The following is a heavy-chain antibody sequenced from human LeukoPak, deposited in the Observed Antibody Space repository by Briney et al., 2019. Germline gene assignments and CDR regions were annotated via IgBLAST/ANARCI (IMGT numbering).Heavy chain of an antibody. CDR1: GGSFSGYY. J-gene: IGHJ6*03. CDR2: INHSGST. D-gene: IGHD2-21*02. CDR3: ARVSFFGDPDYYYYMDV. V-gene: IGHV4-34*01. Sequence: PSETLSLTCAVYGGSFSGYYWSFLRQPPGKGLEWIGEINHSGSTNYNPSLKSRVTILLDTSKNQFSLKVNSVTAADTAVYHCARVSFFGDPDYYYYMDVWGKGTTVTVSS.